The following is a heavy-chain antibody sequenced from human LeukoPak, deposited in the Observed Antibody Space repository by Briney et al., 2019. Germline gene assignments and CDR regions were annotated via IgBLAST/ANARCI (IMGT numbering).Heavy chain of an antibody. CDR1: GFTFSSYW. CDR3: ASGDYGQRIQPFDY. J-gene: IGHJ4*02. V-gene: IGHV3-74*01. D-gene: IGHD4-17*01. Sequence: QSGGSLRLSCAASGFTFSSYWMNWVRQAPGKGLVWVSRIASDGSSTTYADSVKGRFSISRDNAKNTLYLQMNSLRAEDTAVYYCASGDYGQRIQPFDYWGQGTLVTVSS. CDR2: IASDGSST.